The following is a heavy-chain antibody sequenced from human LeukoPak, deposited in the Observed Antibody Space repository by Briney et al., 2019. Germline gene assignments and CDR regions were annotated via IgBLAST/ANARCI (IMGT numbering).Heavy chain of an antibody. CDR1: GFTFSSYW. Sequence: GGSLRLSCAVSGFTFSSYWMTWVRQAPGKGLEWVAKIKEDGSEKYYVDSVKGRFTVSRDNVKNSLFLQMNSLRVEDTATYYCARLHSAVYYGDAFDIWGQGAMVTVSS. D-gene: IGHD3-16*01. CDR2: IKEDGSEK. V-gene: IGHV3-7*03. CDR3: ARLHSAVYYGDAFDI. J-gene: IGHJ3*02.